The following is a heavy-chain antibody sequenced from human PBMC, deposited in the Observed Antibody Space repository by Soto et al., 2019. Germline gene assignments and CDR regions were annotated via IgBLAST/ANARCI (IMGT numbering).Heavy chain of an antibody. CDR2: ISAYNGNT. CDR1: GYTFTNYG. D-gene: IGHD2-2*01. J-gene: IGHJ5*02. V-gene: IGHV1-18*01. CDR3: ARDVYCSSTSCYLARASWWFDP. Sequence: QVQLVQSGAEVKKPGASVKVSCKASGYTFTNYGISWVRQAPGQGLEWMGWISAYNGNTNYAQTLQGRVTMTTDTSTSTAYMELRSLRSDDTAVDYCARDVYCSSTSCYLARASWWFDPWGQGTLVTVSS.